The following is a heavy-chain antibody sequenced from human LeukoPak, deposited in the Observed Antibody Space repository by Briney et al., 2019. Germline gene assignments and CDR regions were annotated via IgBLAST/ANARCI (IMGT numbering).Heavy chain of an antibody. Sequence: SGTLSLTCAVSGYSISSGYYWSWIRQPPGKGLEWIGYIYYSGNTYYNPSLKSRVTISVDTSKNQFSLKLSSVTAADTAVYYCVRELPAENYFDYWGQGTLATVSS. V-gene: IGHV4-30-4*01. CDR1: GYSISSGYY. CDR2: IYYSGNT. J-gene: IGHJ4*02. CDR3: VRELPAENYFDY.